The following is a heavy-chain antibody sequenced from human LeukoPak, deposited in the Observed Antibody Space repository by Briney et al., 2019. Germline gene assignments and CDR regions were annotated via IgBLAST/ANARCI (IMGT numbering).Heavy chain of an antibody. V-gene: IGHV3-74*01. J-gene: IGHJ4*02. CDR1: GFTFSSYW. D-gene: IGHD3-9*01. CDR3: ARDSQNFDWLLSDPFDY. Sequence: PGGSLRLSCAASGFTFSSYWIHWVRQAPGKGLVWVSRINSDGSSTGYADSVKGRFTISRDNAKNTLYLQMNSLRAEDTAVYYCARDSQNFDWLLSDPFDYWGQGTLVTVSS. CDR2: INSDGSST.